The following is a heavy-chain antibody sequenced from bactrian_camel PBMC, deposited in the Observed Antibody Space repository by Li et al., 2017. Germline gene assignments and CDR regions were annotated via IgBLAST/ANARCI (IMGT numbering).Heavy chain of an antibody. CDR1: GFTFSSVW. J-gene: IGHJ4*01. CDR3: AAGGAGWPPRMSRDRYDY. D-gene: IGHD5*01. CDR2: INPAGDGI. V-gene: IGHV3S1*01. Sequence: HVQLVESGGGSVQPGGSLRLSCAASGFTFSSVWMYWVRQAPGKGLELVSGINPAGDGIYYADLVKGRFTISRDNAKNALYLEMNNLKPEDTGVYYCAAGGAGWPPRMSRDRYDYWGQGTQVTVS.